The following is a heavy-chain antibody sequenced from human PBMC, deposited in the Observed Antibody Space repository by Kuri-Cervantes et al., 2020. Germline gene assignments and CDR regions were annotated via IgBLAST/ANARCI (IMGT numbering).Heavy chain of an antibody. CDR3: ARDWHRDLQLWKLDWYFDL. V-gene: IGHV3-30*03. D-gene: IGHD5-18*01. J-gene: IGHJ2*01. CDR2: ISYDGSNK. Sequence: GESLKISCAASGFTFSSYGMHWVRQAPGKGLEWVAVISYDGSNKYYADSVKGRFTISRDNSKNTLYLQMNSLRAEDTAVYYCARDWHRDLQLWKLDWYFDLWGRGTLVTVSS. CDR1: GFTFSSYG.